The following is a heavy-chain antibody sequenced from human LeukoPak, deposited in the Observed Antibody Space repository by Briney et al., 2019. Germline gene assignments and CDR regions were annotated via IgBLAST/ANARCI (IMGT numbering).Heavy chain of an antibody. CDR1: GFTFGSYA. Sequence: GGSLRLSCAASGFTFGSYAMSWVRQAPGKGLEWVSAISGSGGSTYYADSVKGRFTISSDNSKNTLYLQMNSLRAEDTAVYYCALLGRELTLDYWGQGTLVTVSS. D-gene: IGHD1-26*01. CDR3: ALLGRELTLDY. CDR2: ISGSGGST. V-gene: IGHV3-23*01. J-gene: IGHJ4*02.